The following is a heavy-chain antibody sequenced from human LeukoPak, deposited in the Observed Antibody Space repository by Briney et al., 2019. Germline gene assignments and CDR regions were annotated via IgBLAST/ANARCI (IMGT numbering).Heavy chain of an antibody. CDR3: ARDVEQWLAHFDY. J-gene: IGHJ4*02. CDR1: GFTFSSYW. Sequence: GGSLRLSCAASGFTFSSYWMSWVRQAPGKGLEWVANIKQDGSEKYYVDSVKGRFTISRDNAKNSLYLQMNSLRAEDTAVYYCARDVEQWLAHFDYWGQGTLVTVSS. V-gene: IGHV3-7*03. CDR2: IKQDGSEK. D-gene: IGHD6-19*01.